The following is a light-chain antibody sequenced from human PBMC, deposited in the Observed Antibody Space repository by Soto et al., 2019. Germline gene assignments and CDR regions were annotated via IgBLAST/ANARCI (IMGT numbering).Light chain of an antibody. V-gene: IGKV1-33*01. CDR2: GAS. J-gene: IGKJ3*01. CDR3: QHYNNLPPFT. CDR1: QDIRTS. Sequence: DIQMTQSPLSLSASVGARVSITCQASQDIRTSLSWFQHKPGRAPKLLIYGASYLETGVPSRFRGSGSGTDFTFTITSRQPEDIATYYCQHYNNLPPFTCGPGTIVDIK.